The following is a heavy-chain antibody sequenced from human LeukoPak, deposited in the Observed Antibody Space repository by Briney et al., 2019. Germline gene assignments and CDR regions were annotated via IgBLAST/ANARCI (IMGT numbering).Heavy chain of an antibody. CDR3: ARVPYYYDSSGYYWRGYFDY. D-gene: IGHD3-22*01. CDR1: GYTFTSYG. J-gene: IGHJ4*02. V-gene: IGHV1-18*01. CDR2: ISAYNGNT. Sequence: ASVKVSCKASGYTFTSYGISWVRQAPGQGLEWMGWISAYNGNTNYAQKLQGSVTMTTDTSTSTAYMELRSLRSDDTAVYYCARVPYYYDSSGYYWRGYFDYWGQGTLVTVSS.